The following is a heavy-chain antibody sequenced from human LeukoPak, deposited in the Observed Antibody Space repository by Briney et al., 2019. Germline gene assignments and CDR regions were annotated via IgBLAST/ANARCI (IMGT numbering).Heavy chain of an antibody. CDR1: GFTFSSYW. CDR3: ARPRYSSAWNDY. CDR2: INSDGSST. V-gene: IGHV3-74*01. D-gene: IGHD6-19*01. Sequence: GGSLRLSCAASGFTFSSYWMHWVRHPPGKGLVWVSRINSDGSSTSYADSVKGRFTISRDNAKNTLYLQMNSLRAEDTAVYYCARPRYSSAWNDYWGQGTLVTVSS. J-gene: IGHJ4*02.